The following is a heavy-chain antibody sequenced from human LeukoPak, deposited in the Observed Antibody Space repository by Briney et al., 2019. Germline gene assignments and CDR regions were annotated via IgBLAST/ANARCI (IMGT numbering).Heavy chain of an antibody. CDR3: ARDYQWAGYCSSTSCSDGFDY. J-gene: IGHJ4*02. Sequence: SGGSLRLSCAASGFTFSSYAMHWVRQAPGKGLEWVAVISYDGSNKYYADSVKGRFTISRDNSKNTLYPQMNSLRAEDTAVYYCARDYQWAGYCSSTSCSDGFDYWGQGTLVTVSS. CDR2: ISYDGSNK. D-gene: IGHD2-2*01. CDR1: GFTFSSYA. V-gene: IGHV3-30-3*01.